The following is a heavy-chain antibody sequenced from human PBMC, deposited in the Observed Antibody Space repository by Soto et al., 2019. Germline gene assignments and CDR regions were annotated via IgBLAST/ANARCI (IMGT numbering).Heavy chain of an antibody. V-gene: IGHV3-11*01. CDR3: ARDQYYYGSGSYPYYYYGMDV. D-gene: IGHD3-10*01. CDR2: ISSSGSTI. Sequence: PGGSLRLSCAASGFTFSDYYMSWIRQAPGKGLEWFSYISSSGSTIYYADSVKGRFTISRDNAKNSLYLQMNSLRAEDTAVYYCARDQYYYGSGSYPYYYYGMDVWGQGTTVTVSS. J-gene: IGHJ6*02. CDR1: GFTFSDYY.